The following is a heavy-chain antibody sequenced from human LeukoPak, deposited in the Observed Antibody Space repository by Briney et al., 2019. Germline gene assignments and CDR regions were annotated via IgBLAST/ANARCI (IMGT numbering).Heavy chain of an antibody. J-gene: IGHJ4*02. CDR3: ARDWRRYYFDY. CDR1: GFTFDDYG. CDR2: IYSGGST. V-gene: IGHV3-53*01. Sequence: GGSLRLSCAASGFTFDDYGMSWVRQAPGKGLEWVSVIYSGGSTYYADSVKGRFTISRDNSKNTLYLQMNSLRAEDTAVYYCARDWRRYYFDYWGQGTLVTVSS. D-gene: IGHD3-3*01.